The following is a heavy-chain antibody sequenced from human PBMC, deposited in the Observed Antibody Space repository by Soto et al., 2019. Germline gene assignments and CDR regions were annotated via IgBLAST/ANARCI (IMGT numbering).Heavy chain of an antibody. CDR2: INHSGST. V-gene: IGHV4-34*01. CDR3: ARLPLSGAYYDY. D-gene: IGHD1-26*01. Sequence: QVQLQQWGAGLLKPSETLSLTCAVYGGSFSGHYWSWIRQPPGKGLEWIGEINHSGSTKYNPSLKSRVTISADTSKNKFSLELSSVTAADTAVYYCARLPLSGAYYDYWGQGTLVTVSS. J-gene: IGHJ4*02. CDR1: GGSFSGHY.